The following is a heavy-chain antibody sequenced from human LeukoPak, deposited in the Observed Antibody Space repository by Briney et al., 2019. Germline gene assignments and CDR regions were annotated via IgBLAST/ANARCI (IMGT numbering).Heavy chain of an antibody. CDR3: AKGPSVGGYYDAFDI. V-gene: IGHV3-43D*03. D-gene: IGHD3-10*01. CDR1: GFTFDDYA. Sequence: GGSLRVSCAASGFTFDDYAMHWVRQAPGKGLEWVSLISWDGGSTYYADSVKGRFTISRDNSKNSLYLQMNSLRAEDTALYYCAKGPSVGGYYDAFDIWGQGTMVTVSS. J-gene: IGHJ3*02. CDR2: ISWDGGST.